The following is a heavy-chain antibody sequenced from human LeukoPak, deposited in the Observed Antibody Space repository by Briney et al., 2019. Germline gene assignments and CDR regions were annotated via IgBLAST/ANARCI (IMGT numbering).Heavy chain of an antibody. Sequence: GGSLRLSCAASGFTVSSNYMSWVRQAPGKGLEWVANIKQDGSEKYYVDSVKGRFTISRDNAKNSLYLQMNSLRVEDTAVYYCARDRAIVVDWGQGTLVTVSS. D-gene: IGHD3-22*01. CDR2: IKQDGSEK. CDR3: ARDRAIVVD. CDR1: GFTVSSNY. J-gene: IGHJ4*02. V-gene: IGHV3-7*01.